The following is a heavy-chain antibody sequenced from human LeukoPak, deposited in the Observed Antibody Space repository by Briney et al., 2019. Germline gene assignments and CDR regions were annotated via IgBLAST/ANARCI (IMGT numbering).Heavy chain of an antibody. CDR2: ISNSGSTK. V-gene: IGHV3-48*03. Sequence: GGSLRLSCAASGFTFSSYEMNWIRQAPGKGLEWVSYISNSGSTKYYADSVKGRFTISRDNAKNSVFLQMNSLRAEDTAVYYCAKVSFEWLTAREDLYYMDVWGKGTTVTVSS. CDR3: AKVSFEWLTAREDLYYMDV. D-gene: IGHD3-3*01. CDR1: GFTFSSYE. J-gene: IGHJ6*03.